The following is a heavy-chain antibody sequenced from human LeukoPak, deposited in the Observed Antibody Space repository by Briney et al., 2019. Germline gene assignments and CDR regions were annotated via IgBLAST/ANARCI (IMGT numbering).Heavy chain of an antibody. CDR2: IYENGRT. CDR3: ARDWELGH. Sequence: SETLSLTCTVSGGSIGNFFWSWIRQSPGEGLEWIGFIYENGRTSYNPSLKSRITISVDMSKNQFSLRLTSMTAADTAVYYCARDWELGHWGRGILVTVTS. J-gene: IGHJ4*02. V-gene: IGHV4-59*01. D-gene: IGHD1-26*01. CDR1: GGSIGNFF.